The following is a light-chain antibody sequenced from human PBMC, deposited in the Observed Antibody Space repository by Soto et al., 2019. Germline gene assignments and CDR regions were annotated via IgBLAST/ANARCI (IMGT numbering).Light chain of an antibody. CDR3: QQYHNWPPYT. Sequence: DIQMTQSPSTLSASVGDRVTITCRASQSISSWLAWYQQKPGKAPKLLIYKASSLESGVPSRFSGSGSGTEFTLTISSLQSEDFAVYYCQQYHNWPPYTFGHGTKLEIK. V-gene: IGKV1-5*03. J-gene: IGKJ2*01. CDR1: QSISSW. CDR2: KAS.